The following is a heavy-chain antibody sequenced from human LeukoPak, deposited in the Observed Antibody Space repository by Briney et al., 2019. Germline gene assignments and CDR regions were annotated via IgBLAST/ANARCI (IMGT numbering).Heavy chain of an antibody. D-gene: IGHD5-18*01. CDR3: ASRTGSSYGWALGY. J-gene: IGHJ4*02. CDR1: GGSIGSGDW. V-gene: IGHV4-4*02. CDR2: SSHSGNT. Sequence: SETLSLTCDVSGGSIGSGDWWSWVRQPPGRGLEWIGESSHSGNTNYNPSLKSRVTVSVDKSKNQFSLKLSSVTAADTAVYYCASRTGSSYGWALGYWGQGILVTVSS.